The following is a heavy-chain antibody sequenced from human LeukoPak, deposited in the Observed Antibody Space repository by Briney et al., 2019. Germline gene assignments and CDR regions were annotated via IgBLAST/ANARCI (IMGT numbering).Heavy chain of an antibody. D-gene: IGHD6-19*01. CDR3: ASDLLKVAGRGFDY. J-gene: IGHJ4*02. CDR1: GFTVSSNY. Sequence: GGSLRLSCAASGFTVSSNYMSWVRQAPGKGLEWVSVIYSGGSTYYADSVKGRFTISRDNSKNTLYLQMNSLRAEDTAVYYCASDLLKVAGRGFDYWGQGTLVTVSS. CDR2: IYSGGST. V-gene: IGHV3-66*01.